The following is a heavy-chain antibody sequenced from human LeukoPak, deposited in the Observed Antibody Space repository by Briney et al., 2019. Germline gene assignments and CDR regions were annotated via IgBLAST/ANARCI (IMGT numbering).Heavy chain of an antibody. J-gene: IGHJ6*03. D-gene: IGHD2-8*01. CDR1: GFTFSSYA. CDR3: ARDPYGGSYGAYYYYYMDV. CDR2: ISGSGGST. Sequence: GGSLRLSCAASGFTFSSYAMSWVRQAPGKGLEWVSAISGSGGSTYYADSVKGRFTISRDNAKNSLYLQMDSLRDEDTAVYYCARDPYGGSYGAYYYYYMDVWGKGTTVTVSS. V-gene: IGHV3-23*01.